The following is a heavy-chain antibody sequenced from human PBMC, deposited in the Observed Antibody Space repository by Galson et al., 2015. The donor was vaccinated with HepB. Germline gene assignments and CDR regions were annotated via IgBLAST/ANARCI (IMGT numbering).Heavy chain of an antibody. CDR3: ASGLSGDYGDYYFDY. CDR2: ISSRSRDI. V-gene: IGHV3-21*06. Sequence: SLRLSCAASGFTFSVYSMNWVRQAPGKGLEWVSSISSRSRDIYEIDSVKGRFTISRDNARNSLFLQMNSLRAEDTAVYYCASGLSGDYGDYYFDYWGQGTLVTVSS. CDR1: GFTFSVYS. J-gene: IGHJ4*02. D-gene: IGHD4-17*01.